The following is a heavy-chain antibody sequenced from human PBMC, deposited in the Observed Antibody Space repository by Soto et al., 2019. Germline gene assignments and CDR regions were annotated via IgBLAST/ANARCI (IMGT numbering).Heavy chain of an antibody. CDR2: IGTLGDT. D-gene: IGHD3-10*01. Sequence: GGSLRLSCAASGFIFSRYDMHWVRQVTGKGLEWVSGIGTLGDTYYSGSVRGRFTIFRENAKNSLHLQMNTLRDGDTAVYYCVRGRSLDYDSTPPPTFAPWGQGTLVTVS. V-gene: IGHV3-13*01. J-gene: IGHJ5*02. CDR1: GFIFSRYD. CDR3: VRGRSLDYDSTPPPTFAP.